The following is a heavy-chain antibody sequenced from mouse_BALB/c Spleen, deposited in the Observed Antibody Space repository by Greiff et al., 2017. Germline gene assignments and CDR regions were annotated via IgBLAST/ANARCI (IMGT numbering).Heavy chain of an antibody. V-gene: IGHV2-9*02. Sequence: QVQLQQSGPGLVAPSQSLSITCTVSGFSLTSYGVHWVRQPPGKGLEWLGVIWAGGSTNYNSALMSRLSISKDNSKSQVFLKMNSLQTDDTAMYYCARDPYGSSYAMDYWGQGTSVTVSS. CDR2: IWAGGST. CDR3: ARDPYGSSYAMDY. D-gene: IGHD1-1*01. CDR1: GFSLTSYG. J-gene: IGHJ4*01.